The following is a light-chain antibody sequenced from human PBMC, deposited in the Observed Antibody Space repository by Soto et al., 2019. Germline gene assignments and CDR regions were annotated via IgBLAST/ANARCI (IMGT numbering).Light chain of an antibody. Sequence: EIVMTQSPATLSVSPGERATLSCRASRTVNNKLAWYQQKPGQAPRLLIYDASNRATGVPARFSASGTGTEFTLTISSLQSEDFAVYYYQQYYSWKTFGQGTKLEIK. CDR1: RTVNNK. CDR2: DAS. V-gene: IGKV3-15*01. J-gene: IGKJ2*01. CDR3: QQYYSWKT.